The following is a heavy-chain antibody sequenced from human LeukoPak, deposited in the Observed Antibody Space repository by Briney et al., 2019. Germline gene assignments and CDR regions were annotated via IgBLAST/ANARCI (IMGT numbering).Heavy chain of an antibody. J-gene: IGHJ3*02. V-gene: IGHV3-13*04. CDR2: IGTAGDT. D-gene: IGHD1-26*01. Sequence: PGGSLRLSCAASGFTFSSYDFHWVRQPIGKGLEWVSAIGTAGDTYYPGSVKGRFTMSRENAKNSLYLQMNSLRAGDTAVYYCARLREAAFDIWGRGTMVTVS. CDR3: ARLREAAFDI. CDR1: GFTFSSYD.